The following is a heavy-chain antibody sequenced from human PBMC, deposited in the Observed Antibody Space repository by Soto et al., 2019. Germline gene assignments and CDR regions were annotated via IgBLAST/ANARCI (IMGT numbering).Heavy chain of an antibody. J-gene: IGHJ4*02. Sequence: GGSLRLSCAASGFTFSSYSMNWVRQAPGKGLEWVSSISSSSSYIYYADSVKGRFTISRDNAKNSLYLQMNSLRAEDTAVYYCARGDMSGYDQPFDYWGQGTLVTVSS. CDR2: ISSSSSYI. V-gene: IGHV3-21*01. D-gene: IGHD5-12*01. CDR3: ARGDMSGYDQPFDY. CDR1: GFTFSSYS.